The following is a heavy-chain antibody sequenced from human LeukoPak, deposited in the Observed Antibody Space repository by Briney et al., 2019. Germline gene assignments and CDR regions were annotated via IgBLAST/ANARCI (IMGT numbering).Heavy chain of an antibody. D-gene: IGHD3-3*01. V-gene: IGHV4-34*01. CDR3: ARGRLSYYDFWSGRYNWFDP. Sequence: GSLRLSCAASGFTFSSYWMSWIRQPPGKGLEWIGEINHSGSTNYNPSLKSRVTISVDTSKNQFSLKLSSVTAADTAVYYCARGRLSYYDFWSGRYNWFDPWGQGTLVTVSS. CDR2: INHSGST. J-gene: IGHJ5*02. CDR1: GFTFSSYW.